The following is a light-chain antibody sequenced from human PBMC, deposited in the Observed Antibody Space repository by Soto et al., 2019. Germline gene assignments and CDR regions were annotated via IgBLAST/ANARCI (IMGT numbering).Light chain of an antibody. CDR1: QSVSSSY. Sequence: EYVLTQSRGTLSFSPEVRATLSCRASQSVSSSYIAWYQQKPGQAPRLLIYGPSSRATGIPDRFSGSVSGTDFTLTISRLEPEDFAVYYCQQFGSSPPRITFGQGTRLEIK. J-gene: IGKJ5*01. CDR3: QQFGSSPPRIT. V-gene: IGKV3-20*01. CDR2: GPS.